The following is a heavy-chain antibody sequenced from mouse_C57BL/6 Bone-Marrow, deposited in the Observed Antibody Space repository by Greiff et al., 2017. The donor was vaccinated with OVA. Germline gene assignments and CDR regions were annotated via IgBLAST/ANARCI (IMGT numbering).Heavy chain of an antibody. Sequence: DVKLVESEGGLVQPGSSMKLSCTASGFTFSDYYMAWVRQVPEKGLEWVANINYDGSSTYYLDSLKSRFIISRDNAKNILYLQMSSLKSEDTATYYCARGGNDYDVPFAYWGQGTLVTVSA. J-gene: IGHJ3*01. D-gene: IGHD2-4*01. CDR1: GFTFSDYY. CDR3: ARGGNDYDVPFAY. V-gene: IGHV5-16*01. CDR2: INYDGSST.